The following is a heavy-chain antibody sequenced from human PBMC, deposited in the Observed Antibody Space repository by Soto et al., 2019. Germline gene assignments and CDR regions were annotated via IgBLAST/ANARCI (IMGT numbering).Heavy chain of an antibody. Sequence: SVKVSCKASGGTFTDLGLHWVRQAPGQGLEWMGGIIPIFGTPNYAQKFQGRVIITAGEFTSTAHMELSSLRSEDTAVYYCARGWDHYDSSGLLTWFDPWGQGTLVTVSS. CDR1: GGTFTDLG. J-gene: IGHJ5*02. V-gene: IGHV1-69*13. CDR2: IIPIFGTP. D-gene: IGHD3-22*01. CDR3: ARGWDHYDSSGLLTWFDP.